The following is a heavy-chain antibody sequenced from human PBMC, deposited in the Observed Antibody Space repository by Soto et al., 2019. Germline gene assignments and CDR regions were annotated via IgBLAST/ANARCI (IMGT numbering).Heavy chain of an antibody. Sequence: SETLSLTCAVSGGSFTSNNWWTWVRQPPGQGLEWIGEIYRTGSTNCNPSLKSRVTISLDKSENQFSLKVTSLTAADTAVYYCASRDPGTSVDYWGQGTLVTVSS. D-gene: IGHD1-7*01. J-gene: IGHJ4*02. CDR3: ASRDPGTSVDY. CDR2: IYRTGST. CDR1: GGSFTSNNW. V-gene: IGHV4-4*02.